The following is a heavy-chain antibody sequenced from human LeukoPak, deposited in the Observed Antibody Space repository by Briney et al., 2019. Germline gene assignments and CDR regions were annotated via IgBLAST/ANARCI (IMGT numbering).Heavy chain of an antibody. V-gene: IGHV4-59*01. D-gene: IGHD2-15*01. Sequence: SETLSLTCTVSGGSISSYYWSWLRQPPGKGLEWIGYIYYSGSTNYNPSLKSRVTISVDTSKNQFSLKLSSVTAADTAVYYCARVVGRAFDIWGQGTMVTVSS. CDR2: IYYSGST. CDR3: ARVVGRAFDI. J-gene: IGHJ3*02. CDR1: GGSISSYY.